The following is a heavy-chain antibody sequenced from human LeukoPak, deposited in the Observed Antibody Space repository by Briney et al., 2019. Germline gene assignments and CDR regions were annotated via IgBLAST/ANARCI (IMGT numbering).Heavy chain of an antibody. CDR2: ISGSGDST. Sequence: GGSLRLSCVASGFTFSSYAMSWVRQAPGKGLEWVSAISGSGDSTNYADSAKGRFTISRDNSKHTLYLQMNSLRAEDTAEYYGARGAMSVVVAATDYYYGMDVWVKGSTVTDSS. J-gene: IGHJ6*01. CDR3: ARGAMSVVVAATDYYYGMDV. D-gene: IGHD2-15*01. V-gene: IGHV3-23*01. CDR1: GFTFSSYA.